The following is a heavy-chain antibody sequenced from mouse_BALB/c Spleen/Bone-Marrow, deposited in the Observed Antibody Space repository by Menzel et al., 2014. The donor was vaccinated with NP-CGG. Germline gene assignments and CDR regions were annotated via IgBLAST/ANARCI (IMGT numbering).Heavy chain of an antibody. CDR2: ILPGSGST. J-gene: IGHJ4*01. D-gene: IGHD1-1*01. CDR1: GYTFSSYW. V-gene: IGHV1-9*01. Sequence: VQLQQSGAELMKPGASVKISCKATGYTFSSYWIEWVKQRPGHGLEWIGEILPGSGSTNYNEKFKGKATFTADTSSNTAYMQLSSLTSEDSAVYYWAREDIATVVEMDYWGQGTSVTVSS. CDR3: AREDIATVVEMDY.